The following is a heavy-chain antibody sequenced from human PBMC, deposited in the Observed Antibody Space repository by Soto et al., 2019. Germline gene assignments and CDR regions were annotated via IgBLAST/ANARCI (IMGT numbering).Heavy chain of an antibody. D-gene: IGHD2-21*01. CDR1: GGSFSGYY. Sequence: SETLSLTXAVYGGSFSGYYWSWIRQPPGKGLEWIGEINHSGSTNYNPSLKSRVTISVDTSKNQFSLKLSSVTAADTAVYYCARGWYCGGDCYLISYRAFDIWGQGTMVTV. CDR3: ARGWYCGGDCYLISYRAFDI. V-gene: IGHV4-34*01. J-gene: IGHJ3*02. CDR2: INHSGST.